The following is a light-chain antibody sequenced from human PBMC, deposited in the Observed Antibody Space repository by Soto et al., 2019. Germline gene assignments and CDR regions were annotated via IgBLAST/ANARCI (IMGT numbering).Light chain of an antibody. V-gene: IGLV2-11*01. Sequence: QCALTQPRSVSVSPGQSVTISCTGTSYNVGGYNYVSWYQQHPGKAPKLMIYDVSKRPSGVPDRFSGSKSGNTASLTISGLQAEDEADYYCCSYAGSYKGYVFGTGTKLTVL. CDR3: CSYAGSYKGYV. CDR1: SYNVGGYNY. J-gene: IGLJ1*01. CDR2: DVS.